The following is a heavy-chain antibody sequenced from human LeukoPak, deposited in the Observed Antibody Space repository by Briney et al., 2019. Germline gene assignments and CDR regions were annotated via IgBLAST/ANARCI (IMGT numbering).Heavy chain of an antibody. Sequence: GGSLRLSCAASGFTFSNYAMNWVRQAPGKGLEWVSGVSGASTYYADSVKGRFTISRDNSKNTLYLQMNSLRAEDTAIYYCAKSVVVAGTDSQRLVGDWGQGTLVTVSS. CDR1: GFTFSNYA. J-gene: IGHJ4*02. D-gene: IGHD6-19*01. CDR2: VSGAST. CDR3: AKSVVVAGTDSQRLVGD. V-gene: IGHV3-23*01.